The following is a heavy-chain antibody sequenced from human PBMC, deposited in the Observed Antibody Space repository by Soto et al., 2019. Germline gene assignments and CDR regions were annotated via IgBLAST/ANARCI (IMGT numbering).Heavy chain of an antibody. CDR1: VFIFSSDW. CDR3: ASGSRGAFYLDY. J-gene: IGHJ4*02. V-gene: IGHV3-74*01. CDR2: IKSDGRNT. D-gene: IGHD2-15*01. Sequence: EVQLVESGGGLVQPGGSLRLSCAAPVFIFSSDWMHWVRQAPGQGLVWLSRIKSDGRNTNYADSVKGRFSNSRDNARNTLFLKMNSLRAEDTAVYYCASGSRGAFYLDYWGQGILVTVSS.